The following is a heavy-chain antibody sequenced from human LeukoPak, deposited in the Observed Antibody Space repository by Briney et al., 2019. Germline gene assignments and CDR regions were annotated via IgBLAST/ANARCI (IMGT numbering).Heavy chain of an antibody. CDR2: IRQDGSEK. D-gene: IGHD6-25*01. CDR1: GFTFSSYW. CDR3: ARWGSELPDDVFDI. Sequence: GGSLRLSCAASGFTFSSYWMSWVRQAPGKGLEWVANIRQDGSEKHYLDSVKGRITISRDNAKNSLYLQMNSLRAEDTAVYYCARWGSELPDDVFDIWGQGTMVTVSS. V-gene: IGHV3-7*01. J-gene: IGHJ3*02.